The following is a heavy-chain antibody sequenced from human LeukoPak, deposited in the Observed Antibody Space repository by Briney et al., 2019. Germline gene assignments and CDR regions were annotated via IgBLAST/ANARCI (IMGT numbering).Heavy chain of an antibody. CDR3: AKAGGIAEPYYFDY. CDR1: GFTFDDYV. V-gene: IGHV3-9*03. CDR2: ISWSSGSI. Sequence: GGSLRLSCAASGFTFDDYVMHWVRQAPGKGLEWVSGISWSSGSIGYADSVKGRFTISRDNAKNSLYLQMNSLRAEDMALYYCAKAGGIAEPYYFDYWGQGTLVTVSS. J-gene: IGHJ4*02. D-gene: IGHD6-13*01.